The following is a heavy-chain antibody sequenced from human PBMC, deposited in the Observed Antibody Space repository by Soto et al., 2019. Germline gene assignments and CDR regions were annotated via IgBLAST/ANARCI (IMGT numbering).Heavy chain of an antibody. CDR1: GFSLSNARMG. CDR2: IFSNDEK. Sequence: QVTLKESGPVLVKPTETLTLTCTVSGFSLSNARMGVSWIRQPPGEALEWLAHIFSNDEKSYSTSLKSRLTISKDTSKSQVVLTMTNMDPVDTATYYCARIGRYGSGSDRWFDPWGQGTLVTVSS. D-gene: IGHD3-10*01. CDR3: ARIGRYGSGSDRWFDP. J-gene: IGHJ5*02. V-gene: IGHV2-26*01.